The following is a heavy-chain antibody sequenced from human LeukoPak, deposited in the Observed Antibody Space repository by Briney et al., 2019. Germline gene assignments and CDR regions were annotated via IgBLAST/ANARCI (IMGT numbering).Heavy chain of an antibody. CDR1: GYTFTSYD. CDR2: MNPNSGNT. CDR3: AREAEIAHFDY. D-gene: IGHD3-22*01. Sequence: GASVKVSCKASGYTFTSYDINWVRQATGQGLEWMGWMNPNSGNTGYAQKFQGRVTITRNTSISTAYMELSSLRSDDTAVYYCAREAEIAHFDYWGQGTLVTVSS. V-gene: IGHV1-8*03. J-gene: IGHJ4*02.